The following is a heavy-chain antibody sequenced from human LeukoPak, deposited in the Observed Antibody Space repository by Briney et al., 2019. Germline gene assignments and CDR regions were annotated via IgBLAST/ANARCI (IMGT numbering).Heavy chain of an antibody. J-gene: IGHJ3*02. Sequence: VASVKVSCKASGYTFTSYAMNWVRQAPGQGLEWMGWINTNTGNPTYAQGFTGRFVFSLDTSVSTAYLQISSLKAEDTAVYYCARGLMLSGWFPHEAFDIWGQGTMVTVSS. V-gene: IGHV7-4-1*02. CDR1: GYTFTSYA. CDR2: INTNTGNP. CDR3: ARGLMLSGWFPHEAFDI. D-gene: IGHD6-19*01.